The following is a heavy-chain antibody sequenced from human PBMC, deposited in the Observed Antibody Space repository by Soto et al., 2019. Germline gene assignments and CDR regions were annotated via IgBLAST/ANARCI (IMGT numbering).Heavy chain of an antibody. CDR2: MNPNSGNT. D-gene: IGHD1-7*01. CDR1: GYTFTSYD. J-gene: IGHJ4*02. Sequence: QVQLVQSGAEVKKPGASVKVSCKASGYTFTSYDINWVRQATGQGLEWMGWMNPNSGNTAYAQKFQGRVTMTRNTSXSXXXXELSSLRSEXTAVYYCAREVRGGTSDYWGQGTLVTVSS. CDR3: AREVRGGTSDY. V-gene: IGHV1-8*01.